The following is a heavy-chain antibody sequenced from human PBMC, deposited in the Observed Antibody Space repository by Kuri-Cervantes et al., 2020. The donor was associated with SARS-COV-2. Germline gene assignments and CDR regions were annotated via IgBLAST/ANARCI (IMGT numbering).Heavy chain of an antibody. Sequence: GSLRLSCAASGFTFSSYAMHWIRQPPGKGLEWIGYIYYSGSTNYNPSLKSRVTISVDTSKNQFSLKLSSVTATDTAVYYCARVVVWSGYYFDYWGQGTLVTVSS. CDR2: IYYSGST. CDR3: ARVVVWSGYYFDY. D-gene: IGHD3-3*01. CDR1: GFTFSSYA. J-gene: IGHJ4*02. V-gene: IGHV4-59*01.